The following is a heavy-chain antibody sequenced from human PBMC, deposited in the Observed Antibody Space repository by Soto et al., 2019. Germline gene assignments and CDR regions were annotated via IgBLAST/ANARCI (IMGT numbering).Heavy chain of an antibody. CDR1: GYTLTSYD. D-gene: IGHD3-3*01. V-gene: IGHV1-8*01. Sequence: SVKVACTASGYTLTSYDIXWVRQGTGQGLERMGWINPHSGNTCYAQKFQGRAPMTRNTHISTAYMELNSLKIEETAVYYCIAEPEWKVHRRDYWGQGSLVAVSS. J-gene: IGHJ4*02. CDR2: INPHSGNT. CDR3: IAEPEWKVHRRDY.